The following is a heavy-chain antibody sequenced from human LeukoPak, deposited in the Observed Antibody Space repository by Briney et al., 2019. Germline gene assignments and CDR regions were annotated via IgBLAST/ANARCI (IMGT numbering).Heavy chain of an antibody. CDR1: GGSISTYY. V-gene: IGHV4-59*01. Sequence: SETLSLTCSASGGSISTYYWSWIRQPPGKGLKWIGYIYYSGSTSYNPSLKSRVTISVDTSKNQFSLKLSSVTAADTAVYYCAREEALGSGSFDHWGQGTLVTVSS. D-gene: IGHD1-26*01. J-gene: IGHJ4*02. CDR3: AREEALGSGSFDH. CDR2: IYYSGST.